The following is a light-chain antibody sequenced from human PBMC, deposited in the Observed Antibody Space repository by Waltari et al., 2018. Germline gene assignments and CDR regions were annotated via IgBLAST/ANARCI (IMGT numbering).Light chain of an antibody. Sequence: QSALTQPASVSGYPGQSIPISCTGTRSDAGGYNFLSWYQQHPGKAPKLMIYGVSNLPSGVSSRFSGSKSGNTASLTISGLQAEDEADYYCNSYTSSYTYVFGTGTKVTVL. CDR1: RSDAGGYNF. CDR2: GVS. V-gene: IGLV2-14*03. CDR3: NSYTSSYTYV. J-gene: IGLJ1*01.